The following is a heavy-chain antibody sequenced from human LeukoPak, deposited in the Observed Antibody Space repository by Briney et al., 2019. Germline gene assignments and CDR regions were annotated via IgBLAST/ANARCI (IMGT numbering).Heavy chain of an antibody. CDR1: GGSISGYY. CDR2: IPYSGGT. J-gene: IGHJ3*01. CDR3: VRGAVSAGGVFDV. Sequence: WETLSLTCTVSGGSISGYYWSWIRQSPGKGLEWTGYIPYSGGTSYNPSLKSRLTISVDTSTNQISLKLNSLSDADTAIYYCVRGAVSAGGVFDVWGQGTLVTVS. D-gene: IGHD2-8*02. V-gene: IGHV4-59*01.